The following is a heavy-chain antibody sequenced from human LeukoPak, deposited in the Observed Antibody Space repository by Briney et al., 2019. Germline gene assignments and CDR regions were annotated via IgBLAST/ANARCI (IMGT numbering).Heavy chain of an antibody. D-gene: IGHD3-10*01. CDR1: GFTFSSYA. CDR3: AKGSGSGTHLPSARFDY. V-gene: IGHV3-23*01. J-gene: IGHJ4*02. Sequence: GGSLRLSCAASGFTFSSYAMSWVRQAPGKGLEWVASISGGGIGTYYADAVKGRFTISRDNSKNTMYVQMNSLRDDDTAVYFCAKGSGSGTHLPSARFDYWGQGTTVTVSS. CDR2: ISGGGIGT.